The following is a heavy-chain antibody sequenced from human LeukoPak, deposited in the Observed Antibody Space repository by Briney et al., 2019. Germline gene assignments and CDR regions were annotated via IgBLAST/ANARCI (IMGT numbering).Heavy chain of an antibody. CDR1: GDSFTTYD. CDR2: MNPKSGNT. CDR3: ARAITIFDYYYMDV. V-gene: IGHV1-8*01. Sequence: ASVKVSCNISGDSFTTYDNNWVRQATGQGLEWMGWMNPKSGNTVYAQKFQGRLTLTRDISISTAYMELSSLRSEDTAVYFCARAITIFDYYYMDVWGKGTTVTVSS. D-gene: IGHD3-9*01. J-gene: IGHJ6*03.